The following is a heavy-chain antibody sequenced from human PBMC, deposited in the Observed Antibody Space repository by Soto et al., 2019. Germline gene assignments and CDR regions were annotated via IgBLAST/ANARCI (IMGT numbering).Heavy chain of an antibody. D-gene: IGHD5-18*01. V-gene: IGHV4-39*01. CDR2: IYYSGST. J-gene: IGHJ6*02. CDR3: ARRGYSYGYSVYYYGMDV. Sequence: PSETLSLTCTVSGGSISSSSYYWGWIRQPPGKGLEWIGSIYYSGSTYYNPSLKSRVTISVDTSKNQFSLKLSSVTAADTAVYYCARRGYSYGYSVYYYGMDVWGQGTTVTVSS. CDR1: GGSISSSSYY.